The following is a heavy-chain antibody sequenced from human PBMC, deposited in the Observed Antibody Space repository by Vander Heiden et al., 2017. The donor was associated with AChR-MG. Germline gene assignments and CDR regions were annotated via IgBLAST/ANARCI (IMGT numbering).Heavy chain of an antibody. V-gene: IGHV4-34*01. CDR2: INHSGST. CDR1: GGSFSGYY. CDR3: ASKTDYDYVWGSYRPLGYFDY. Sequence: QVQQQQWGAGLLKPSETLSLTCAVYGGSFSGYYWSWIRQPPGKGLEWIGEINHSGSTNYNPSLKSRVTISVDTSKNQFSLKLSSVTAADTAVYYCASKTDYDYVWGSYRPLGYFDYWGQGTLVTVSS. D-gene: IGHD3-16*02. J-gene: IGHJ4*02.